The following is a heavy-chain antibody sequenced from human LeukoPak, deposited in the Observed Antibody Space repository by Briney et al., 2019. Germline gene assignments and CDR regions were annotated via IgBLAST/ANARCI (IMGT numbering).Heavy chain of an antibody. CDR2: TWYDESTK. D-gene: IGHD1-1*01. CDR3: ARDRTTGTPVDYCGMDV. Sequence: GGSLRLSCAASGFTFRSYAIHWVSQAPGKGLEWVAVTWYDESTKYYADSVKGRFTISRDNSKNTLYLQMNRLRAEDTAVYYCARDRTTGTPVDYCGMDVWGQGTTVTVSS. CDR1: GFTFRSYA. V-gene: IGHV3-33*01. J-gene: IGHJ6*02.